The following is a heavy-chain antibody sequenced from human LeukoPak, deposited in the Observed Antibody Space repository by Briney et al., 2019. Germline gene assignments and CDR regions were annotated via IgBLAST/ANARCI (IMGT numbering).Heavy chain of an antibody. J-gene: IGHJ4*02. CDR3: ATLVSTRYYFDY. CDR2: IYHSGIT. V-gene: IGHV4-38-2*02. CDR1: DYSLSSGYGYY. Sequence: SETLSLTCTVSDYSLSSGYGYYWGWIRPPPGKGLEWIGNIYHSGITYYNHFNSYLKSRVTISIDTSKNQFSLRLTSVTAADPAVYFCATLVSTRYYFDYWGQGTLVTVSS. D-gene: IGHD5/OR15-5a*01.